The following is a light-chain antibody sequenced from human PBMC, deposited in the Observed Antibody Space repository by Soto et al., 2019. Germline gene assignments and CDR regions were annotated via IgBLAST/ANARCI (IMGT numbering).Light chain of an antibody. J-gene: IGLJ3*02. CDR1: SSNIGADYD. CDR3: QSYDSSLSAVG. CDR2: GNS. V-gene: IGLV1-40*01. Sequence: QSVLTQPPSVSGAPGQRVTISCTGSSSNIGADYDVHWYQQLPGTAPKLLIYGNSNRPSGVPDRFSGSKSGTSASLAITGLQAEDEADYYCQSYDSSLSAVGFGGGTKLTVL.